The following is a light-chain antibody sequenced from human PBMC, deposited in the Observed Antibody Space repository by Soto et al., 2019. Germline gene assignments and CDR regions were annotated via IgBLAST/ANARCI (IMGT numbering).Light chain of an antibody. V-gene: IGKV1-39*01. CDR3: PQSYSTPVT. J-gene: IGKJ5*01. Sequence: DIQMTQSPSSLSASVGDRVSITCRATQSISDYLNWYQQKPGQALKLLIYGAANLQSCVPSRVSGSGSGTDFTPTISCLQPDDLATYYCPQSYSTPVTFGQGTQVEIK. CDR1: QSISDY. CDR2: GAA.